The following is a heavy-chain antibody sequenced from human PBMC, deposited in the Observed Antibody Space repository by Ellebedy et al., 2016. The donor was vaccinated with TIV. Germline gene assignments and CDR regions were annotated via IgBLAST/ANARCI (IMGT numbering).Heavy chain of an antibody. J-gene: IGHJ3*02. V-gene: IGHV4-34*01. Sequence: GSLRLSXAVYGGSFSGYYWSWIRQPPGKGLEWIGEINHSGSTNYKPSLKSRVTISVDTSKNQFSLKLSSVTAADTAVYYCARGSSEQQLVLDAFDIWGQGTMVTVSS. D-gene: IGHD6-13*01. CDR3: ARGSSEQQLVLDAFDI. CDR2: INHSGST. CDR1: GGSFSGYY.